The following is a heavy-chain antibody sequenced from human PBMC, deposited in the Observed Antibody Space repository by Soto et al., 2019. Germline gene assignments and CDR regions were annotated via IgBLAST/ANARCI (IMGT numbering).Heavy chain of an antibody. V-gene: IGHV3-33*01. J-gene: IGHJ4*02. CDR2: IWYDGSNK. CDR1: GSIFRGYG. CDR3: AREGIGGTAFRGFCDY. Sequence: QEHLVESGGGVVQPGRSLRLSCAASGSIFRGYGMHWVRQAPGKGLEWVAVIWYDGSNKYYADSVKGRFTISRDNSKNMLYLQMDSLRAEDTAVYYCAREGIGGTAFRGFCDYWGQGTLVTVSP. D-gene: IGHD1-7*01.